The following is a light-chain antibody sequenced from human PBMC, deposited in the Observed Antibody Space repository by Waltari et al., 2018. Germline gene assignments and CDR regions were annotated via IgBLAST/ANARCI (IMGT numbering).Light chain of an antibody. Sequence: EIVLTQSPATLSLSPGERATLSCRASQSVSSYLAWYQQKPGQAPMLLIYDASNRATGIPARFSGSGSGTDFTLSISSLEPEDFAVYYCQQRSKWPPSITFGQGTRLEIK. CDR2: DAS. J-gene: IGKJ5*01. CDR3: QQRSKWPPSIT. CDR1: QSVSSY. V-gene: IGKV3-11*01.